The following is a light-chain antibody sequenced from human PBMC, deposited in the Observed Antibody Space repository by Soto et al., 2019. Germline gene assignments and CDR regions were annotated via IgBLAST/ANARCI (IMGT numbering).Light chain of an antibody. CDR2: KAS. CDR1: QSVGSW. V-gene: IGKV1-5*03. CDR3: QHYSGCAPWT. J-gene: IGKJ1*01. Sequence: DIQMTQSPSTLSASVGDRVTITCRATQSVGSWLVWFQQKPGKAPNVLVYKASILKSGVPSRFSGSGSGTEFTLPINSLQHADFAAYYYQHYSGCAPWTFGQGTKVEF.